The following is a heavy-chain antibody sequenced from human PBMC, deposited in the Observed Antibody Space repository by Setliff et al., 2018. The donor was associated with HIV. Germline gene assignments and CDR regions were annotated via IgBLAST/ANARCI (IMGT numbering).Heavy chain of an antibody. D-gene: IGHD3-9*01. CDR1: GASIDRFF. V-gene: IGHV4-59*01. CDR2: VFFSGVA. CDR3: ARDPASSYFDL. Sequence: PSETLSLTCTVSGASIDRFFWSWIRQPPGKGLEWIGNVFFSGVATYNPSLKSRVTVSIQTSRSQFSLTLRSVTAADTATYYCARDPASSYFDLWGQGALVTVSS. J-gene: IGHJ1*01.